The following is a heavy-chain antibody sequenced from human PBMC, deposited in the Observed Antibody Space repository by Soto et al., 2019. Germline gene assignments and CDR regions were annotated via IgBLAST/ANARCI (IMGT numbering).Heavy chain of an antibody. CDR2: MNPNSGNT. CDR3: ARDAVTGNGNWDWFDP. Sequence: ASVKVSCKASGYTFTSYDINWVRQATGQGLEWMGWMNPNSGNTGYAQKFQGRVTMTRNTSISTAYMELSSLRVDDTAVYFCARDAVTGNGNWDWFDPWGQGALVTVSS. V-gene: IGHV1-8*01. D-gene: IGHD2-21*02. CDR1: GYTFTSYD. J-gene: IGHJ5*02.